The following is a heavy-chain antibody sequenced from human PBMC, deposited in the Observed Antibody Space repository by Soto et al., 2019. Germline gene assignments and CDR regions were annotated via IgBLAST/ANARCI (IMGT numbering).Heavy chain of an antibody. D-gene: IGHD3-9*01. J-gene: IGHJ3*02. CDR1: GFTFSSYG. V-gene: IGHV3-30*18. CDR3: AKEIYDILTGPTRESAFDI. CDR2: ISYDGSNK. Sequence: PGGSLRLSCAASGFTFSSYGMHWVRQAPGKGLEWVAVISYDGSNKYYADSAKGRFTNSRDNSKNTLYLQMNSLRAEDTAVYYCAKEIYDILTGPTRESAFDIWGQGTMVTVSS.